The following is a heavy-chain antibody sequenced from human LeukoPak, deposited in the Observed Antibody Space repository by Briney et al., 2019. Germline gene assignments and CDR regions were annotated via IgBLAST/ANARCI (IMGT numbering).Heavy chain of an antibody. D-gene: IGHD3-10*01. CDR2: IYYSGST. CDR1: GFTLSGYD. CDR3: ARVRWFGEFYFDY. J-gene: IGHJ4*02. V-gene: IGHV4-59*01. Sequence: GSLRLSCAASGFTLSGYDMNWIRQPPGKGLEWIGYIYYSGSTNYNPSLKSRVTISVDTSKNQFSLKLSSVTAADTAVYYCARVRWFGEFYFDYWGQGTLVTVSS.